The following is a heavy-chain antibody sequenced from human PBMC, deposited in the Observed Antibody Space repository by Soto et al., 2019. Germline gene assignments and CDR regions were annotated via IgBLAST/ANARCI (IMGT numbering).Heavy chain of an antibody. CDR2: IKQDGSEK. CDR1: VFSFSSYA. V-gene: IGHV3-7*05. J-gene: IGHJ6*02. Sequence: GGSLRLSCAASVFSFSSYAMHWVRQAPGKGLEWVANIKQDGSEKYYVDSVKGRFTISRDNAKNSLYLQMNSLRAEDTAVYYCARVFLYSSGWYVEYYYYGMDVWGQGTTVTVSS. D-gene: IGHD6-19*01. CDR3: ARVFLYSSGWYVEYYYYGMDV.